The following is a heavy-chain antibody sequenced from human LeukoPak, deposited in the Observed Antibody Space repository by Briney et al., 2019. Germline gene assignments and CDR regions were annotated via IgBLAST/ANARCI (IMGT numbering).Heavy chain of an antibody. CDR2: IYHSGST. CDR3: ARITVGVGAFDI. Sequence: SETLSLTCAVSGGSISSSNWWSWVRQPQGQGLEWIGEIYHSGSTNYNPSLKSRVTISVDKSKNQFSLKLSSVTAADTAVYYCARITVGVGAFDIWGQGTMVTVSS. V-gene: IGHV4-4*02. D-gene: IGHD3-22*01. J-gene: IGHJ3*02. CDR1: GGSISSSNW.